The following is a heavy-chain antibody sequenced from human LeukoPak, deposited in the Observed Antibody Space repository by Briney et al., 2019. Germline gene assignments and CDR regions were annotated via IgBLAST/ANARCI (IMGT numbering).Heavy chain of an antibody. Sequence: ASVKVSCKASGYTFIDYYMHWVRQAPAQGLEWMGWISPNSVEKKYAQKFQGRVTMTRDTSISTAYMELSRLRPDDTAVYYCARKRGVGVDTNAFDLWGQGTMVTVSS. J-gene: IGHJ3*01. V-gene: IGHV1-2*02. CDR1: GYTFIDYY. CDR2: ISPNSVEK. CDR3: ARKRGVGVDTNAFDL. D-gene: IGHD3-3*01.